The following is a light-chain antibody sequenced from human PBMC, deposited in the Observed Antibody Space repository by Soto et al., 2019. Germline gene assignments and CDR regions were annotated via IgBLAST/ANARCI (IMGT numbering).Light chain of an antibody. CDR3: QQYGDSPDRDRWT. CDR1: QSVSSTS. V-gene: IGKV3-20*01. Sequence: EIVLTQSPGTLSLSPGERASLSCRASQSVSSTSLAWYQQKPGQPPRLLIYGASSRATGIPDRFSGSGSGTDFTLTISRLEPEDFAVYFCQQYGDSPDRDRWTFSQGTKVEIK. CDR2: GAS. J-gene: IGKJ1*01.